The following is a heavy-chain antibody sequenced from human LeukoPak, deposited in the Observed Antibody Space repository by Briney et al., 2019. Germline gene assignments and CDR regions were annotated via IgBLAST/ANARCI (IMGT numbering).Heavy chain of an antibody. CDR2: IKHDGSEKQDGSEK. V-gene: IGHV3-7*03. CDR3: AKAPEGIVVVTSGYFDY. D-gene: IGHD3-22*01. CDR1: GFTFSQYW. J-gene: IGHJ4*02. Sequence: GPSLRLSCAASGFTFSQYWMSWVRQAPGKGLEWVANIKHDGSEKQDGSEKNYVDSVKGRFTISRDNAKNSLYLQMNSLRAEDTALYYCAKAPEGIVVVTSGYFDYWGQGTLVAVSS.